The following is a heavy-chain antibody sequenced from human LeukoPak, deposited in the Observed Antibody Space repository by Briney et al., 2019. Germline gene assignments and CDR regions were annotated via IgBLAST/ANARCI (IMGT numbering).Heavy chain of an antibody. V-gene: IGHV3-15*01. Sequence: GGSLRLSCAASGFTFSNAWMSWVRQAPGKGLEWVGRIKSKTDGGTTDYAAPVKGRFTISRDDSKNTLYLQMNSLKTEDTAVYYCTTEKGYYDSSGYYYGDYWGQGTLVTVSS. CDR1: GFTFSNAW. J-gene: IGHJ4*02. CDR2: IKSKTDGGTT. D-gene: IGHD3-22*01. CDR3: TTEKGYYDSSGYYYGDY.